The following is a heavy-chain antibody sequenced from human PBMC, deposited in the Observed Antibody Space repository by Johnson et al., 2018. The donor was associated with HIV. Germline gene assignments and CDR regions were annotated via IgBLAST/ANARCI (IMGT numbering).Heavy chain of an antibody. V-gene: IGHV3-23*04. D-gene: IGHD3-10*01. CDR1: GFPVSSNY. CDR3: AKDPPWSGFGALDGCDALAI. J-gene: IGHJ3*02. CDR2: ISGSGGST. Sequence: VQLVESGGGLIQPGGSLRLSCAASGFPVSSNYLSWVRPAPGKGLEWVSAISGSGGSTYYADSVKGRFTISRDNSKNTLYLQMNSLRAEDTAVYYCAKDPPWSGFGALDGCDALAIWGHGTMGPVAS.